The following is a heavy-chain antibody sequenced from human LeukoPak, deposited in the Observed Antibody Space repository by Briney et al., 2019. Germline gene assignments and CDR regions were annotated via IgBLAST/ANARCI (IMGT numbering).Heavy chain of an antibody. D-gene: IGHD2-2*02. CDR1: GASIYTSSSY. CDR2: VYYTGST. J-gene: IGHJ4*02. V-gene: IGHV4-39*01. Sequence: SETLSLTCTVSGASIYTSSSYWGWIRQPPGKGLEWIASVYYTGSTYYSPSLKSRATISVVTSKNQFSLELNSVTAADTAVYYCTTSRTNDCSSPSCYTDYWGQGTLVTVSS. CDR3: TTSRTNDCSSPSCYTDY.